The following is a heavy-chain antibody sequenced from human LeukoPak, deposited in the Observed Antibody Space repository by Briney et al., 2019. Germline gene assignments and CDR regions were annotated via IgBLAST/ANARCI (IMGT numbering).Heavy chain of an antibody. Sequence: GGSLRLSCAASGFTFSSYGMHWVRQAPGKGLEWVAVISYDGSNKYYADSVKGRFTISRDNSKNTLYLQMNSLRAEDTAVYYCAKDGRYSYGYYYSSGMDVWGQGTTVTVSS. J-gene: IGHJ6*02. CDR3: AKDGRYSYGYYYSSGMDV. CDR2: ISYDGSNK. CDR1: GFTFSSYG. V-gene: IGHV3-30*18. D-gene: IGHD5-18*01.